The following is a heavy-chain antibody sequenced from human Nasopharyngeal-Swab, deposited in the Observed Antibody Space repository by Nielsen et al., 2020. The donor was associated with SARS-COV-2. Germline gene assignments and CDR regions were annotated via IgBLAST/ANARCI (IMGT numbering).Heavy chain of an antibody. J-gene: IGHJ6*04. CDR3: ARAAKGYCSSTSGDASQEEEEEEREG. CDR2: INPNSGGT. Sequence: WVRQAPGQGLEWMGWINPNSGGTNYAQKFQGWVTMTRDTSISTAYMELSRLRSDDTAVYYCARAAKGYCSSTSGDASQEEEEEEREGGGKGKTGTVSS. D-gene: IGHD2-2*01. V-gene: IGHV1-2*04.